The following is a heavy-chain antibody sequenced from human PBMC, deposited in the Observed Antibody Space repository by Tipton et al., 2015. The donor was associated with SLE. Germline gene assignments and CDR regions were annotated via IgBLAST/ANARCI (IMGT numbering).Heavy chain of an antibody. D-gene: IGHD3-22*01. V-gene: IGHV3-21*01. CDR1: GFTFSTYA. CDR3: AREGPYDSSGYLRPDDAFDI. Sequence: SLRLSCAASGFTFSTYAMNWVRQAPGKGLEWVSSISSSSSYIYYADSVKGRFTISRDNAKNSLYLQMNSLRAEDTAVYYCAREGPYDSSGYLRPDDAFDIWDQGTMVTVSS. CDR2: ISSSSSYI. J-gene: IGHJ3*02.